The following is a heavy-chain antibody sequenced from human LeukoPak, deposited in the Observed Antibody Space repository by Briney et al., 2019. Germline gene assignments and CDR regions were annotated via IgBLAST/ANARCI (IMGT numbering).Heavy chain of an antibody. D-gene: IGHD2-21*02. J-gene: IGHJ4*02. CDR1: GFTFSTYT. CDR3: ARSDMGDSIDY. V-gene: IGHV3-7*01. CDR2: IKQDGSEK. Sequence: GGSLRLSCAASGFTFSTYTMNWVRQAPGKGLEWVANIKQDGSEKYYVDSVKGRFTISRDNAKNSLYLQMNSLRAEDTAVYYCARSDMGDSIDYWGQGTLVTVSS.